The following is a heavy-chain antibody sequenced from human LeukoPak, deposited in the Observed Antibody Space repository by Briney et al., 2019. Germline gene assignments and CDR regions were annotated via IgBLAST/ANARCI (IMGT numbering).Heavy chain of an antibody. Sequence: ASVKVSCKGSGYTFTCYYMHWVRQAPGQGLEWMGWINPNSGGTNYAQKFQGRVTMTRDTSISTAYMELSRLRSDDTAVYYCARVVRRDGYNLCYWGQGTLVTVSS. J-gene: IGHJ4*02. CDR2: INPNSGGT. D-gene: IGHD5-24*01. V-gene: IGHV1-2*02. CDR3: ARVVRRDGYNLCY. CDR1: GYTFTCYY.